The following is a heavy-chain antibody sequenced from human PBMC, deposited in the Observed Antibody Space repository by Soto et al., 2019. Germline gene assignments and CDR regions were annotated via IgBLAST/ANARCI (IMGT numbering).Heavy chain of an antibody. J-gene: IGHJ4*02. CDR1: GGSFSGYY. V-gene: IGHV4-34*01. D-gene: IGHD4-4*01. Sequence: PSETLSLTCAVYGGSFSGYYWSWIRQPPGKGLEWIGEINHSGSTNYNPSLKSRVTISVDTSKNQFSLKLSSVTAADTAVYYCARWPLDYSNYGARFDYWGQGTLVTVSS. CDR3: ARWPLDYSNYGARFDY. CDR2: INHSGST.